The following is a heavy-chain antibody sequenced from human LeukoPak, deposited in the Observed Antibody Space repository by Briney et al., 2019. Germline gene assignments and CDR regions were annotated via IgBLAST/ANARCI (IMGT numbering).Heavy chain of an antibody. CDR1: GVSLRDHY. J-gene: IGHJ4*02. CDR2: INDSGNT. Sequence: KPSETLSLTCAVSGVSLRDHYWSWLRHVPGKGLEWIGEINDSGNTNYNPSLEGRVTLSVDPSKNQFSLKMRSVTAADTSIYYCARPYCSRGSCYRDFDYWGQGTLVTVSS. CDR3: ARPYCSRGSCYRDFDY. D-gene: IGHD2-15*01. V-gene: IGHV4-34*01.